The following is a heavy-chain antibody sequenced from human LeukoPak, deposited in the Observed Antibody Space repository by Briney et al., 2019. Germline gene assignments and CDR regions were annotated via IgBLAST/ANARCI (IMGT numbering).Heavy chain of an antibody. CDR2: INAYNGHR. D-gene: IGHD3-10*01. Sequence: ASVKVSCKASGYTFTNYGFSWVRQAPGQGLEWMGWINAYNGHRNYAQKLQGRVTMTTDTSTTTAYMELRSLRSDDTAVYYCARGLIDANYYGPGYFDYWGQGTLVTVSS. J-gene: IGHJ4*02. CDR3: ARGLIDANYYGPGYFDY. V-gene: IGHV1-18*01. CDR1: GYTFTNYG.